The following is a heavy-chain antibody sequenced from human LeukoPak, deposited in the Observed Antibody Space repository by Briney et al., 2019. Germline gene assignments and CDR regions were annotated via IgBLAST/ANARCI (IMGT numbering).Heavy chain of an antibody. J-gene: IGHJ6*02. V-gene: IGHV3-9*01. D-gene: IGHD1-26*01. Sequence: PGGSLRLSCAATGFTFKDYGMHWVRQPPGKGLEWVSSINWNGGGTDYADSVKGRFTISRDNAKNSLYLQLSSLRPEDTALYYCVKHMRATNTYSFFGLDVWGQGTTVTVSS. CDR2: INWNGGGT. CDR1: GFTFKDYG. CDR3: VKHMRATNTYSFFGLDV.